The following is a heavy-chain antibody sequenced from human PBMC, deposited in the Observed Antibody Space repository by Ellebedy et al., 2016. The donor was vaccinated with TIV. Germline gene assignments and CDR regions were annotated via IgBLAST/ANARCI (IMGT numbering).Heavy chain of an antibody. J-gene: IGHJ4*02. CDR3: ARDSIVVVPAAIPFDY. V-gene: IGHV1-46*01. CDR2: INPSGGST. Sequence: ASVKVSXKASGYTFTSYYMHWVRQAPGQGLEWMGIINPSGGSTSYAQKFQGRVTMTRDTSTSTVYMELSSLRSEDTAVYYCARDSIVVVPAAIPFDYWGQGTLVTVSS. CDR1: GYTFTSYY. D-gene: IGHD2-2*02.